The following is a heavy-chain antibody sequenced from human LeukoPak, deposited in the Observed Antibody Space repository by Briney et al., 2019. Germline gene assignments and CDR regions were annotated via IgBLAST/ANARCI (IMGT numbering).Heavy chain of an antibody. Sequence: GGSLRLSCAASGFTFSSYAMSWVRQAPGKGLEWVSSISSSSSYIYYADSVKGRFTISRDNAKNSLYLQMNSLRAEDTAVYYCARDHRRQGDETIKYFQHWGQGTLVTVSS. CDR2: ISSSSSYI. V-gene: IGHV3-21*01. D-gene: IGHD5-24*01. CDR3: ARDHRRQGDETIKYFQH. CDR1: GFTFSSYA. J-gene: IGHJ1*01.